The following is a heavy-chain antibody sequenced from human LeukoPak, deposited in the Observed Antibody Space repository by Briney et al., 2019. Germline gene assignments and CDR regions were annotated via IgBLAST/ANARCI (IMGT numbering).Heavy chain of an antibody. CDR1: GFTFSSYA. Sequence: GGSLRLSCAASGFTFSSYAMSWVRQAPGKGLEWVSAISGSGGSTYYADSVKGRFTISRDNSKNTLYLQMNSLRAEDTAVYYCAKDITSLWFGELSDYYYYGMDVWGQGPTVTVSS. V-gene: IGHV3-23*01. CDR2: ISGSGGST. J-gene: IGHJ6*02. CDR3: AKDITSLWFGELSDYYYYGMDV. D-gene: IGHD3-10*01.